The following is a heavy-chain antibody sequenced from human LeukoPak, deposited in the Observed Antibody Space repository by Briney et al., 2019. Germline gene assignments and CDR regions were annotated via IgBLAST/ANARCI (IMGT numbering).Heavy chain of an antibody. D-gene: IGHD1-7*01. CDR1: GFTVSDVY. CDR2: ISSSSSYT. J-gene: IGHJ6*04. CDR3: ARSQLRSYYVMYI. V-gene: IGHV3-11*03. Sequence: PGGSLRPSCAASGFTVSDVYMSWIRQAPGKGLEWVSYISSSSSYTNYADSVKGRFTISRDNAKNSLHLQMNSLRAEDTSVYYCARSQLRSYYVMYISGEGATFTVSS.